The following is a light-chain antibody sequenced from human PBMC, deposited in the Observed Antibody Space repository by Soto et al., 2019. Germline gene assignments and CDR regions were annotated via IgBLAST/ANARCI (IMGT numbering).Light chain of an antibody. CDR2: DAS. V-gene: IGKV3-11*01. J-gene: IGKJ4*01. CDR3: QQRSIWPLT. CDR1: LSINNY. Sequence: EVVLSQYPATLSLSPGERATLSCRASLSINNYLAWYQQKPGQAPRLLIYDASNRATGISAKFSGSGSGTDFILTISSLEPEDFAVYYCQQRSIWPLTFGGGTKVEIK.